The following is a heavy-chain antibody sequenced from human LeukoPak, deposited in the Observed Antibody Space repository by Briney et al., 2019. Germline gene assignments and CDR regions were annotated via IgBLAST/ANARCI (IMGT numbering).Heavy chain of an antibody. Sequence: PGGSLRLSCAASGFTFSSYGMHWVRQAPGKGLEWVACIRYDGSNKYYADSVKGRFTISRDNSKNTLYLQMNSLRAEDTAVYYCAKDPYDRSDYWGQGTLVSVSS. D-gene: IGHD3-22*01. CDR1: GFTFSSYG. CDR2: IRYDGSNK. CDR3: AKDPYDRSDY. V-gene: IGHV3-30*02. J-gene: IGHJ4*02.